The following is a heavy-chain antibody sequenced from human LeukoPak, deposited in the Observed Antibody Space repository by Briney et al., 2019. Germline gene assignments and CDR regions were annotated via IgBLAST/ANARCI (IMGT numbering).Heavy chain of an antibody. CDR3: ARDRAAGTLDF. J-gene: IGHJ4*02. V-gene: IGHV4-59*01. D-gene: IGHD6-13*01. CDR2: IQYSGTT. Sequence: PSETLSLTCTVSSGSIIGYYWAWIRQPPGKGLEWIGDIQYSGTTEYNPSLASRATISVDTAKDQFSLNLRSVTAADTAVYYCARDRAAGTLDFWGQGTLVTVSS. CDR1: SGSIIGYY.